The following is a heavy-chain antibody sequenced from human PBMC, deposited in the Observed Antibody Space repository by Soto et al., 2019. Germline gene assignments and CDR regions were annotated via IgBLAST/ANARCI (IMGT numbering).Heavy chain of an antibody. CDR3: ATAYYYDDSGYYYPAKALDV. V-gene: IGHV1-24*01. J-gene: IGHJ3*01. D-gene: IGHD3-22*01. Sequence: ASVKVSCKISGYTLTEFSMHWVRQAPGKGLEWMGGFDPEDGETIYAQKFQGRVTMTEDTSPDTAYMELTSLRSEDTAVYYCATAYYYDDSGYYYPAKALDVWGQGTVVTVSS. CDR1: GYTLTEFS. CDR2: FDPEDGET.